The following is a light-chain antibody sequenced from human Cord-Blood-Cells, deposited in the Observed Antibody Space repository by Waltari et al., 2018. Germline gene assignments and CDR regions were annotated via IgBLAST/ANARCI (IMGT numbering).Light chain of an antibody. V-gene: IGLV2-8*01. Sequence: QSALTQPPSASGSPGQSVTISCTGTSSDVGGYNYVSWYQQHPGKAPNLMIYEASKRPAGFPHRCSGSKSGNPSSLAVSGLQAEDEADYYCSSHAGSNNVVFGGGTKLTVV. CDR2: EAS. J-gene: IGLJ2*01. CDR3: SSHAGSNNVV. CDR1: SSDVGGYNY.